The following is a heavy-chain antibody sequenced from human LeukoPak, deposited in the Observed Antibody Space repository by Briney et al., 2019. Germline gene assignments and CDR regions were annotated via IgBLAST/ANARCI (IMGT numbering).Heavy chain of an antibody. CDR3: ARDRLKPMLINFDY. Sequence: SVKVSFMASGYTFTGYYMHWVRQAPGQEVEWMGRIIPILGIANYAQKFQGRVTITADKSTSTAYMERSSLRSEDTAVYYCARDRLKPMLINFDYWGQGTLVTVSS. CDR1: GYTFTGYY. D-gene: IGHD2-8*01. CDR2: IIPILGIA. J-gene: IGHJ4*02. V-gene: IGHV1-69*04.